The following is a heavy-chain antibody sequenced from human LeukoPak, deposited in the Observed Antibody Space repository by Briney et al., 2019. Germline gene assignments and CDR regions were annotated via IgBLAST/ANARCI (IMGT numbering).Heavy chain of an antibody. D-gene: IGHD3-22*01. J-gene: IGHJ3*02. Sequence: SETLSLTCTVSGGSISSSSYYWGWIRQPPGKGLEWSGSIYYSGTTYYNPSLKSRVTISLDTSKNQFSLKLSSVTAADTAIYYCARHLDSSGYDAFDIWGQGTMVTVSS. CDR3: ARHLDSSGYDAFDI. V-gene: IGHV4-39*07. CDR2: IYYSGTT. CDR1: GGSISSSSYY.